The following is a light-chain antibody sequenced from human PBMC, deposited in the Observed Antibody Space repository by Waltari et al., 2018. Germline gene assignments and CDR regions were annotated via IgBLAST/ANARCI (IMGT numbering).Light chain of an antibody. CDR2: DAS. V-gene: IGKV3-11*01. Sequence: DIVLTQSPATLSLSPGERATLSCRASHGIGTSLAWYQQKPGQAPRPLIYDASYRATAISARFSGSGSGTDFTLTISSLEPEDSAVYYCQERSSWPALTFGGGTKVEIK. CDR1: HGIGTS. J-gene: IGKJ4*01. CDR3: QERSSWPALT.